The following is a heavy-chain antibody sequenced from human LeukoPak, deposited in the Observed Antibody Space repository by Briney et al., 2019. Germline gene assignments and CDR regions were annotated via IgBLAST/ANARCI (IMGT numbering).Heavy chain of an antibody. Sequence: GACLRPARAAAAFTSSNSAISSVRHPAGDWLEWVSSITDSVGSTNHAASGKGPFTFARDNCKNTLYLQMNSLTTQDAAVYECAKDPRGYCSSTSSPNWFDFWGQGSLVTVSS. J-gene: IGHJ5*01. D-gene: IGHD2-2*01. CDR2: ITDSVGST. CDR3: AKDPRGYCSSTSSPNWFDF. CDR1: AFTSSNSA. V-gene: IGHV3-23*01.